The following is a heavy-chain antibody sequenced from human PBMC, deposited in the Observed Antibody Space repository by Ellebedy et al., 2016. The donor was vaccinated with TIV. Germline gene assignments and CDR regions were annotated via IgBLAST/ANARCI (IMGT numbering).Heavy chain of an antibody. CDR1: GFTFSSYA. J-gene: IGHJ4*02. V-gene: IGHV3-23*01. CDR3: ARVLGGIVATSSDY. D-gene: IGHD5-12*01. Sequence: GGSLRLXCAASGFTFSSYAMSWVRQAPGKGLEWVSTISTSGGNTYYADSVKGRFTISRDNAKNSLYLQMNSLRDEDTAVYYCARVLGGIVATSSDYWGQGTLVTVSS. CDR2: ISTSGGNT.